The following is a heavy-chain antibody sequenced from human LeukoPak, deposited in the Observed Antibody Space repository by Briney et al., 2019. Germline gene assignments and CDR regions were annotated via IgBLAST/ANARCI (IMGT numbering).Heavy chain of an antibody. J-gene: IGHJ6*03. V-gene: IGHV4-4*09. D-gene: IGHD5-12*01. CDR3: ARRQWGYSGYGAYYYYYYYMDV. CDR1: GGSISSYY. CDR2: IYTSGST. Sequence: SETLSLTCTVSGGSISSYYWSWIRQPPGKGLEWIGYIYTSGSTNYNPSLKSRVTISVDTSKNQFSLKLSSVTAADTAVYYCARRQWGYSGYGAYYYYYYYMDVWGKGTTVTVSS.